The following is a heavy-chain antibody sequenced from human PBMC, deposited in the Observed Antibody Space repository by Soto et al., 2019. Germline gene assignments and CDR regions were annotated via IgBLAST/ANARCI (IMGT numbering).Heavy chain of an antibody. V-gene: IGHV3-23*01. J-gene: IGHJ4*02. CDR3: AKHTTFYFDSTGPGDYFDS. CDR1: GFTFSSNA. D-gene: IGHD3-22*01. Sequence: PGGSLRLSCAASGFTFSSNAMSWVRRAPGKGLEWVSGITGSGGITDYADSVKGQFTISRDNSRNTLYLQMNSLRVEDTAVYFCAKHTTFYFDSTGPGDYFDSWGQGTLVTVSS. CDR2: ITGSGGIT.